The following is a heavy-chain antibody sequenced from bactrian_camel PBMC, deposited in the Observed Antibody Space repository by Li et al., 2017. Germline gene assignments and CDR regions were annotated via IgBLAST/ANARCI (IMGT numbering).Heavy chain of an antibody. CDR3: AMASGGWFGFWDY. D-gene: IGHD3*01. Sequence: VQLVKSGGASVQTGGSLRLSCAFSGNTRNTHCMAWFRQVPGREREGVARIATGSGNTYYADSVKGRLTMSSDNAKNTVYLQINSLKSEDTALYYCAMASGGWFGFWDYWGQGTQVTVS. J-gene: IGHJ4*01. V-gene: IGHV3S1*01. CDR1: GNTRNTHC. CDR2: IATGSGNT.